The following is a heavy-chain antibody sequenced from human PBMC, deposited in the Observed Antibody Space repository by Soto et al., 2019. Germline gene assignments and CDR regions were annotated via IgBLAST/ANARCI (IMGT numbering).Heavy chain of an antibody. J-gene: IGHJ5*02. CDR3: ARDFLYCSSTSCLNWFDP. D-gene: IGHD2-2*01. Sequence: SETLSLTCTVFGGSISSYYWSWIRQPPGKGLEWIGYIYYSGSTNYNPSLKSRVTISVDTSKNQFSLKLSSVTAADTAVYYCARDFLYCSSTSCLNWFDPWGQGTLVTVSS. V-gene: IGHV4-59*01. CDR2: IYYSGST. CDR1: GGSISSYY.